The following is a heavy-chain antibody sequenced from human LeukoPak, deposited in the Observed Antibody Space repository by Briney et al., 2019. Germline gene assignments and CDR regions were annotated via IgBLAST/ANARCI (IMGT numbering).Heavy chain of an antibody. J-gene: IGHJ4*02. Sequence: GGSLRLSCSTSGFTFIRFSMRWVRQAPGKGLEWVASIYFSGNFIRYADSVKGRFTISIDNANNSVYLQMSSLTVDDTAVYYCAREFNVIGNFDYWGQGTLVTVSS. D-gene: IGHD3-10*01. CDR1: GFTFIRFS. CDR2: IYFSGNFI. V-gene: IGHV3-21*01. CDR3: AREFNVIGNFDY.